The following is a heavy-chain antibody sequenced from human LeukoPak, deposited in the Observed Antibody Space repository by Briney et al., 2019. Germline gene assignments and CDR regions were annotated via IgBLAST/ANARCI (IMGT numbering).Heavy chain of an antibody. Sequence: ASVKVSCKVSGYTLTELSMHWVRQAPGKGLEWMGGFDPEDGETIYAQKFQGRVTITADESTTTAYMELNGLTSEDTAIYYCARLRATMYLDYWAREPWSPSPQ. CDR3: ARLRATMYLDY. J-gene: IGHJ4*02. V-gene: IGHV1-24*01. CDR2: FDPEDGET. D-gene: IGHD5-12*01. CDR1: GYTLTELS.